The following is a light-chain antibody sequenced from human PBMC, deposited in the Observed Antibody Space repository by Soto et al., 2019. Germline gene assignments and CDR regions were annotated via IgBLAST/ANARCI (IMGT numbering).Light chain of an antibody. J-gene: IGKJ3*01. CDR2: DAS. V-gene: IGKV3-11*01. CDR1: QSVSSY. CDR3: QQRSSEVT. Sequence: EIVLIQSPATLSLSPGERATLSCRASQSVSSYLAWYQQKPGQAPRLLIYDASNRATGIPARFSGSGSGTDFTLTISSLEPEDFAVYYCQQRSSEVTFGPGTKVDIK.